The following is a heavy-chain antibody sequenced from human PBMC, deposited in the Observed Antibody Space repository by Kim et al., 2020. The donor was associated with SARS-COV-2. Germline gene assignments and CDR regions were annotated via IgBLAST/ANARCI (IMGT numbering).Heavy chain of an antibody. J-gene: IGHJ4*02. Sequence: SVKVSCKASGGTLNNHALSWVRQAPGQGLEWLGGITPQFGTANYAKKFHDRVRITADKVLNSAYMEMSGLRVEDSAVYYCARDRSPGGEFAYGYHIVFDTWGQGTLVTVSS. CDR2: ITPQFGTA. CDR3: ARDRSPGGEFAYGYHIVFDT. CDR1: GGTLNNHA. V-gene: IGHV1-69*06. D-gene: IGHD3-16*01.